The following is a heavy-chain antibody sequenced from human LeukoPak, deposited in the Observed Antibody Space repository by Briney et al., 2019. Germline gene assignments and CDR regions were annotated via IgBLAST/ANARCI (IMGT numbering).Heavy chain of an antibody. CDR1: GFTFSSYA. V-gene: IGHV3-23*01. CDR2: ISGSGGST. J-gene: IGHJ4*02. D-gene: IGHD2-2*01. Sequence: GGSLRLSCAASGFTFSSYAMSWVRQAPGKGLEWVSAISGSGGSTYYADSVKGRFTISRDNSKDTLYLQMNSLRAEDTAVYYCAKIPSRYCSSTSCYADYWGQGTLVTVSS. CDR3: AKIPSRYCSSTSCYADY.